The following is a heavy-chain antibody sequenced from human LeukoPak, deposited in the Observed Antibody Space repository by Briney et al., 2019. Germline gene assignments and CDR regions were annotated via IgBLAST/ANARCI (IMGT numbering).Heavy chain of an antibody. V-gene: IGHV3-7*01. CDR3: AREGIVATTFDY. CDR1: RFTFSSYW. J-gene: IGHJ4*02. Sequence: GGSLRLSCVASRFTFSSYWMSWVRQAPGKGLEWVANINEDGSEKYYVDSVKGRFTISRDNAKNSLYKQMNSLRAEDTAVYYCAREGIVATTFDYWGQGTLVTVSS. CDR2: INEDGSEK. D-gene: IGHD5-12*01.